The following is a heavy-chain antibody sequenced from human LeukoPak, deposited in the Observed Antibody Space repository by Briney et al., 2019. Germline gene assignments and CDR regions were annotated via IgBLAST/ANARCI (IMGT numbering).Heavy chain of an antibody. V-gene: IGHV2-5*08. J-gene: IGHJ5*02. D-gene: IGHD3-22*01. CDR1: GFTFSNYAMS. CDR3: AHRRGQVYYDSRDTAVPRNNWFDP. CDR2: IYWNDDK. Sequence: LRLSCAASGFTFSNYAMSWVRQPPGKALEWLALIYWNDDKRYSPSLKSRLTITKDTSKNQVVLTMTNMDPLDTATYYCAHRRGQVYYDSRDTAVPRNNWFDPWGQGTLVTVSS.